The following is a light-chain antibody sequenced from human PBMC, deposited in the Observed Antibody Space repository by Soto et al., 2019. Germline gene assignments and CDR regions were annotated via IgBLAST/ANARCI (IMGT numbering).Light chain of an antibody. CDR3: SSYAVTNIFV. CDR1: SSDVGGYNY. CDR2: EVS. V-gene: IGLV2-8*01. Sequence: QSVLTQPLSASGSPGQSVTISCTGTSSDVGGYNYVSWYQQHPGKAPKVIIYEVSKRPSGVPDRFSGSKSGSTASLTVSGLQAEDEADYYCSSYAVTNIFVFGPGTKVTVL. J-gene: IGLJ1*01.